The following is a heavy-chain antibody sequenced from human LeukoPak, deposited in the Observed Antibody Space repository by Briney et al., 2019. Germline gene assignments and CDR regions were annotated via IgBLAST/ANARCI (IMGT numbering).Heavy chain of an antibody. J-gene: IGHJ4*02. V-gene: IGHV3-23*01. D-gene: IGHD4-17*01. CDR2: ISGSGRDT. CDR3: AKDRYGDYSFES. CDR1: GFTFSRFA. Sequence: GGSLRLSFAASGFTFSRFAMSWVRQAPGKGLEWVSAISGSGRDTYYADSVEGRFTVSRDNSKNTLYLQMNSLRAEDTALYYCAKDRYGDYSFESWGQGTLVTVSS.